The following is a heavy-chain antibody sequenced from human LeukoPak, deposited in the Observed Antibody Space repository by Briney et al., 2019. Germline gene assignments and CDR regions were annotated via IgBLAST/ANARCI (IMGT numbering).Heavy chain of an antibody. Sequence: PGGSLRLSCAASGFTFSSYWMHWVRQAPGKGLVWVSRINSDGSSTSYADSVKGRFTTSRDNAKNTLYLQMNSLRAEDTAVYYCACDTAMAQLFDYWGQGTLVTVSS. CDR2: INSDGSST. V-gene: IGHV3-74*01. J-gene: IGHJ4*02. CDR1: GFTFSSYW. D-gene: IGHD5-18*01. CDR3: ACDTAMAQLFDY.